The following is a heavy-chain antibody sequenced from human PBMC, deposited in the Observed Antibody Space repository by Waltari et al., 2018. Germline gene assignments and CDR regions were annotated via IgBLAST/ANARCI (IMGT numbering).Heavy chain of an antibody. CDR2: IKSKTDGGTT. CDR1: GFSFSTAW. J-gene: IGHJ4*02. D-gene: IGHD3-3*01. CDR3: TTLFGDFWSGYFFDY. Sequence: EVQLVESGGDLVRPGGSRRLPCAASGFSFSTAWMCWVRQAPGKGLEWVGRIKSKTDGGTTDYAAPVKGRFTISRDDSENTLYLQMNSLKTEDTAVYYCTTLFGDFWSGYFFDYWGQGTLVTVSS. V-gene: IGHV3-15*01.